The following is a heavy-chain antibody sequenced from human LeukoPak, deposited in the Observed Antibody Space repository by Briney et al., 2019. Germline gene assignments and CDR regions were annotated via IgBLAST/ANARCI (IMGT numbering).Heavy chain of an antibody. J-gene: IGHJ4*02. CDR2: IYYSGST. V-gene: IGHV4-39*07. Sequence: PSETLSLTCTVSGGSISSSSYYWGWIRQPPGKGLEWIGSIYYSGSTYYNPSLKSRVTISVDTSKNQFSLKLSSVTAADTAVYYCARGSGSYFPDYWGQGTLVTVSS. CDR3: ARGSGSYFPDY. CDR1: GGSISSSSYY. D-gene: IGHD1-26*01.